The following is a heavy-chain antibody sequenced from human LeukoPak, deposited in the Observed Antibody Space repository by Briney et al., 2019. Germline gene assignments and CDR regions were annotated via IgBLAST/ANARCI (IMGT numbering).Heavy chain of an antibody. Sequence: PGGSLRLSCEGSGFTFSNYWMGWVRQAPGKGLQWVANIKTDGSEKYYVDSVKGRFTISRDNAKNSLYLQMNSLRAEDTAVYYCVKEAARPVPVDCWGQGTLVTVSS. CDR1: GFTFSNYW. D-gene: IGHD6-6*01. J-gene: IGHJ4*02. CDR2: IKTDGSEK. CDR3: VKEAARPVPVDC. V-gene: IGHV3-7*01.